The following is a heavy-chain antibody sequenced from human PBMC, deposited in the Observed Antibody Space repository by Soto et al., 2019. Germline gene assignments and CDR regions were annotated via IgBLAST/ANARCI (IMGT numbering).Heavy chain of an antibody. CDR2: ISGGGGST. D-gene: IGHD2-15*01. CDR1: GFTFSSYA. V-gene: IGHV3-23*01. J-gene: IGHJ4*02. Sequence: EVQLLESGGGLVQPGGSLRLSCAASGFTFSSYAMNWVRQAPGKGLEWVSAISGGGGSTFFADSVKGRFTISRDNSKNTLNLQMNSLRAEDTAVYFCAKSPAATFVVFDYWGQGTLVTVSS. CDR3: AKSPAATFVVFDY.